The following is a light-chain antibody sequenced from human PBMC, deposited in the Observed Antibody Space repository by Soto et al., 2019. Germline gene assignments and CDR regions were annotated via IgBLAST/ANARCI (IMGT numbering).Light chain of an antibody. Sequence: EIVMTQSPATLSLSPGERATLSCRASQSVSSNLAWYEQKPGQAPRLLIYGASTRAAGIPARFSGSGSGTDFTVTISILQCEDFAFYCCQQYHDSPTFGRGTKVEIK. CDR2: GAS. CDR3: QQYHDSPT. J-gene: IGKJ1*01. V-gene: IGKV3D-15*02. CDR1: QSVSSN.